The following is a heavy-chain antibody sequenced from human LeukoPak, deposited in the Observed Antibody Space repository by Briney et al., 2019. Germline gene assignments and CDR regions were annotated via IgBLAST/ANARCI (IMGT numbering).Heavy chain of an antibody. D-gene: IGHD1-1*01. Sequence: PSETLSLTCVLSGASIRSSDYYWACIRQPPGKGLEWIGTVYYSGSTYYNPSLKSRLTISVDTSNNSVSLKVTSLNAADTAVYYCARHGNWEPFDYWGQGSLVTVSS. CDR2: VYYSGST. V-gene: IGHV4-39*01. CDR1: GASIRSSDYY. J-gene: IGHJ4*02. CDR3: ARHGNWEPFDY.